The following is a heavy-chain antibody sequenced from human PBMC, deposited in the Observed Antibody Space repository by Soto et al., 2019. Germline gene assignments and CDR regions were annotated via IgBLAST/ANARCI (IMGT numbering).Heavy chain of an antibody. Sequence: QVQLVQSGAEVRKPGASVKVSCKASGYTFSTYGINWIRQAPGQHLEWLGWISPRNGNTNYAQNVQCRVTLTTDASTATAYLELKNLRSDDTAVYYCARVQLLPNPAFDFWGQGTLVTVSS. V-gene: IGHV1-18*04. CDR3: ARVQLLPNPAFDF. CDR2: ISPRNGNT. CDR1: GYTFSTYG. D-gene: IGHD6-13*01. J-gene: IGHJ4*02.